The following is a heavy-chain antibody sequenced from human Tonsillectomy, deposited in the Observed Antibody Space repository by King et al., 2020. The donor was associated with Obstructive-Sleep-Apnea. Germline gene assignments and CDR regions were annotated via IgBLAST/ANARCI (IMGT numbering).Heavy chain of an antibody. V-gene: IGHV4-39*07. J-gene: IGHJ4*02. CDR1: GGSMSRSSYY. CDR2: IHYSGNT. Sequence: QLQESGPGLVKPSETLSLTCTVSGGSMSRSSYYWGWTRQPPGKGLEWIGSIHYSGNTYYNPSLKSRVTISVDTSKNQFFLKLSSVTAADTAVYYCARDGGYSYGFEYWGQGTLVTVSS. CDR3: ARDGGYSYGFEY. D-gene: IGHD5-18*01.